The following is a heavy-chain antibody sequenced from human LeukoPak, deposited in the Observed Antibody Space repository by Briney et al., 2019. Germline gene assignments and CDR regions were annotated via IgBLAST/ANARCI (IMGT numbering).Heavy chain of an antibody. J-gene: IGHJ4*02. D-gene: IGHD5-18*01. CDR2: IYSGGTT. V-gene: IGHV3-53*04. Sequence: GGSLRLSCAASGFTVSTNCMTWVRQAPGKGLEWVSTIYSGGTTYYADSVMGRFTTSRHNSRNTLYLQMNSLRAEDTAVYYCARVDTVMAYYFDLWGQGTLVTVSS. CDR1: GFTVSTNC. CDR3: ARVDTVMAYYFDL.